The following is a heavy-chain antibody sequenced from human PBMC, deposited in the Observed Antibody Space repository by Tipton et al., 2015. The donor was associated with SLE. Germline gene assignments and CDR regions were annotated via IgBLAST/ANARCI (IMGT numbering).Heavy chain of an antibody. J-gene: IGHJ4*02. V-gene: IGHV4-59*08. CDR2: IYYGGTT. Sequence: TLSLTCTVSGGSISSYYWSWIRQPPGKGLEWIGYIYYGGTTNYNPSLKSRVTISVDTSKNQFSLKLSSVTAADTAVYYCARAITRGDFDYWGQGTLVTVSS. D-gene: IGHD3-10*01. CDR1: GGSISSYY. CDR3: ARAITRGDFDY.